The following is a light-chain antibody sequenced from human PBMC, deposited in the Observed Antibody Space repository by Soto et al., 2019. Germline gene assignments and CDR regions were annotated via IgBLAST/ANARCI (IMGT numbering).Light chain of an antibody. V-gene: IGKV3-20*01. CDR3: QQYEGT. J-gene: IGKJ1*01. Sequence: EIVLTQSAGTLSLSPGERATLSCRASQSVSSSYLAWYQQKPGQAPRLLIYGASSRATGIPDRFRGSGSVTDFTLTISRLEPEDFAVYYCQQYEGTFGQGTKVEIK. CDR1: QSVSSSY. CDR2: GAS.